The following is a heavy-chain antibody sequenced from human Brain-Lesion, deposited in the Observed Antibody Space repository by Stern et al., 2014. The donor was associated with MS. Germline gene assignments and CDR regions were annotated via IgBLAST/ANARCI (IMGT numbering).Heavy chain of an antibody. V-gene: IGHV4-31*03. CDR2: IHNSGST. CDR3: ARVGVYVQTGWFDP. D-gene: IGHD2-8*01. J-gene: IGHJ5*02. CDR1: GGSISSGGYY. Sequence: VQLVESGPGLVKPSQTLSLTCTVSGGSISSGGYYWSWIRQHPGKGREWIGDIHNSGSTYYTSALKSRVTISRDASKNQFSLNLTSVTAADAAVYYCARVGVYVQTGWFDPWGQGALVTVSS.